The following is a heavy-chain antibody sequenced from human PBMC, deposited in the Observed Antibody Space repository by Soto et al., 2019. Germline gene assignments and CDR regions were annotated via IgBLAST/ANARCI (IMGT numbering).Heavy chain of an antibody. CDR1: GGSISSGDYY. J-gene: IGHJ6*02. CDR2: IYYSGST. Sequence: SETLSLTCTVSGGSISSGDYYWSWIRQPPGRGLEWIGYIYYSGSTYYNPSLKSRVTISVDTSKNQFSLKLSSVTAADTAVYYCASAGPYYYYGMDVWGQGTTVTVSS. D-gene: IGHD6-13*01. V-gene: IGHV4-30-4*01. CDR3: ASAGPYYYYGMDV.